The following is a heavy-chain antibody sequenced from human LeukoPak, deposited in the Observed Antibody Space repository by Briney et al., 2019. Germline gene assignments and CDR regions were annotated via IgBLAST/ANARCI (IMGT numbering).Heavy chain of an antibody. CDR2: ISVRSNYI. V-gene: IGHV3-21*01. J-gene: IGHJ4*02. CDR3: VRLRRNSDTSGYYYYYDF. CDR1: GYTFSSFS. Sequence: GSLRLSCVASGYTFSSFSINWVRQAPGKGLEWVSSISVRSNYIYYADSVRGRFSISRDDARDSLFLQMNSLRAEDTAVYYCVRLRRNSDTSGYYYYYDFWGQGTLVTVSS. D-gene: IGHD3-22*01.